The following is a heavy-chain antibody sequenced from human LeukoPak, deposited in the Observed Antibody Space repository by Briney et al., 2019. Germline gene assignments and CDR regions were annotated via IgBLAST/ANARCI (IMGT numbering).Heavy chain of an antibody. CDR3: ARGRFLEWLPVPDY. D-gene: IGHD3-3*01. J-gene: IGHJ4*02. CDR1: GFTFDDYG. V-gene: IGHV3-20*04. Sequence: GGSLRLSCAASGFTFDDYGMSWVRHAPGKGLEWVSGINWNGGSTAYADSVKGRFTISRDNAKNSLYLQMNSLRSEDTALYYCARGRFLEWLPVPDYWGQGTLVTVSS. CDR2: INWNGGST.